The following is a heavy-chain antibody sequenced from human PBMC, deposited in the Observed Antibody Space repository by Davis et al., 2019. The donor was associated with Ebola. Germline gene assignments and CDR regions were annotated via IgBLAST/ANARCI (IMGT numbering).Heavy chain of an antibody. J-gene: IGHJ6*02. CDR1: GFTFSSYG. D-gene: IGHD2-15*01. CDR2: IWYDGSNK. Sequence: PGGSLRLSCAASGFTFSSYGMHWVRQAPGKGLEWVAVIWYDGSNKYYADSVKGRFTISRDNSKNTLYLQMNSLRAEDTAVYYCAKDPRRRYCSGGSCYGYYYYGMDVWGQGTTVTVSS. CDR3: AKDPRRRYCSGGSCYGYYYYGMDV. V-gene: IGHV3-30*02.